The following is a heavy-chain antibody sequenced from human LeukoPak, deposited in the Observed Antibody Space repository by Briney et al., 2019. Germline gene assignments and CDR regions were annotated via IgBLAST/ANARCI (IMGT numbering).Heavy chain of an antibody. J-gene: IGHJ3*02. D-gene: IGHD3-3*01. CDR2: VRYDGSNK. CDR1: GFTFSSYG. V-gene: IGHV3-30*02. CDR3: ANLPYDFWSGYKTPNAFDI. Sequence: GGSLRLSCAASGFTFSSYGMHWVRQAPGKGLEWVAFVRYDGSNKYYADSVKGRFTISRDNSKNTLYLQMNSLRAEDTAVYYCANLPYDFWSGYKTPNAFDIWGQGTMVTVSS.